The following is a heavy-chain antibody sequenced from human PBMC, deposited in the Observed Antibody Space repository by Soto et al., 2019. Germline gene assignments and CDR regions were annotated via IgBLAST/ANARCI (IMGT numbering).Heavy chain of an antibody. CDR1: GGSISSGGYS. J-gene: IGHJ5*02. V-gene: IGHV4-30-2*01. CDR2: IYHSGST. D-gene: IGHD2-2*01. Sequence: SETLSLTCAVSGGSISSGGYSWSWIRQPPGKGLEWIGYIYHSGSTYYNPSLKSRVTISVDRSKNQFSMKLSSVTAADTVVYYCARVGIVVVPSSLWVDPGGQGTLVTVSS. CDR3: ARVGIVVVPSSLWVDP.